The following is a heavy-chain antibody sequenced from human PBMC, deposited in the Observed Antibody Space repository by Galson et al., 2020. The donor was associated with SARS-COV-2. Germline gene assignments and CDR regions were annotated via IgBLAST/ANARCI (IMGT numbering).Heavy chain of an antibody. CDR2: ISSSGSTI. Sequence: KIGESLKISCAASGFTFSDYYMSWIRQAPGKGLEWVSYISSSGSTIYYADSVKGRFTISRDNAKNSLYLQMNSLRAEDTAVYYCARYRGDSSSSWPHYYYYGMDVWGQGTTVTVSS. CDR3: ARYRGDSSSSWPHYYYYGMDV. D-gene: IGHD6-6*01. J-gene: IGHJ6*02. CDR1: GFTFSDYY. V-gene: IGHV3-11*01.